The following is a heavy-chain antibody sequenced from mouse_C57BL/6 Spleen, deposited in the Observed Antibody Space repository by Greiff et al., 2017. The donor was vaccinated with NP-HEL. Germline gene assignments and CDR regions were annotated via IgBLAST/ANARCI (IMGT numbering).Heavy chain of an antibody. CDR1: GYTFTSYW. Sequence: QVQLQQPGAELVKPGASVKMSCKASGYTFTSYWITWVKQRPGQGLEWIGDIYPGSGSTNYNEKFKSKATLTVDTPSSTAYMQLSSLTSEDSAVYYCARSYDYEECFDYWGQGTTLTVSS. J-gene: IGHJ2*01. D-gene: IGHD2-4*01. V-gene: IGHV1-55*01. CDR3: ARSYDYEECFDY. CDR2: IYPGSGST.